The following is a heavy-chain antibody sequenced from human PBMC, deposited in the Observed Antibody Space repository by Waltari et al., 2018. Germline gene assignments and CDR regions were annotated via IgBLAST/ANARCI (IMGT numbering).Heavy chain of an antibody. CDR3: AKDPGPWFLGPTDY. CDR2: IPASGGST. D-gene: IGHD3-3*01. CDR1: GFTFSSYA. V-gene: IGHV3-23*01. J-gene: IGHJ4*02. Sequence: EVQLLESGGGLVQPGGSLRLSCAASGFTFSSYARSWVRQAPGKGLEWVSTIPASGGSTYYADSVKGRFTISRDNSKSTLYLQMDSLRAEDTAVYFCAKDPGPWFLGPTDYWGQGTLVTVSS.